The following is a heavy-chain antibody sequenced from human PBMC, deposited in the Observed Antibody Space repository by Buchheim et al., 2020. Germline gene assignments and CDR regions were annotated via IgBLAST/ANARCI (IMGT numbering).Heavy chain of an antibody. CDR3: ARVRGSRMVYWYFDL. Sequence: EVQLVESGGGLVKPGGSLRLSCAASGFTFSSYSMNWVRQAPGKGLEWVSSISSSSSYIYYADSVKGRFTISRDNAKNSLYLQMNSLRADDTAVYYCARVRGSRMVYWYFDLWGRGTL. CDR1: GFTFSSYS. V-gene: IGHV3-21*01. D-gene: IGHD2-8*01. J-gene: IGHJ2*01. CDR2: ISSSSSYI.